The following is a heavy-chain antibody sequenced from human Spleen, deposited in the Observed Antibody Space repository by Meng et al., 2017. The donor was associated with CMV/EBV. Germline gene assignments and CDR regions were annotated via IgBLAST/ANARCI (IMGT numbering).Heavy chain of an antibody. CDR1: GDSVSSNSAA. CDR3: ARTKGVTSSWYSYYYYYGMDV. D-gene: IGHD6-13*01. CDR2: TYYRSKWYN. Sequence: LRLSCAISGDSVSSNSAAWNWIRQSPSRGLEWLGRTYYRSKWYNDYAVSVKSRITINPDTSKNQFSLQLNSVTPEDTAVYYCARTKGVTSSWYSYYYYYGMDVWGQGTTVTVSS. V-gene: IGHV6-1*01. J-gene: IGHJ6*02.